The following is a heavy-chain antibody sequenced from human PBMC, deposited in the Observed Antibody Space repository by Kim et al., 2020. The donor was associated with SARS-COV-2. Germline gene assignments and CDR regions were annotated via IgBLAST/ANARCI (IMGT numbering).Heavy chain of an antibody. J-gene: IGHJ4*02. D-gene: IGHD6-13*01. V-gene: IGHV3-33*01. Sequence: GGSLRLSCAASGFTFSSYGMHWVRQAPGKGLEWVAVIWYDGSNKYYADSVKGRFTISRDNSKNTLYLQMNSLRAEDTAVYYCAREGLNIAAAGVFDYWGQGTLVTVSS. CDR2: IWYDGSNK. CDR3: AREGLNIAAAGVFDY. CDR1: GFTFSSYG.